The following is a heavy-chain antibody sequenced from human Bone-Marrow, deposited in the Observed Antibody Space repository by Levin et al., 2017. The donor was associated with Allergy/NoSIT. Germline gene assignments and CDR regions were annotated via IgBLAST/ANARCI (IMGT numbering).Heavy chain of an antibody. D-gene: IGHD1-1*01. V-gene: IGHV3-23*01. CDR2: ISGNGGYA. CDR3: AKGSWNDGHIDY. Sequence: AGGSLRLSCAASGFTFSNFGMRWVRQAPGKGLEWVSGISGNGGYADYADSVKGRFTISRDNSQNTLYLQISSLRAEDAALYYCAKGSWNDGHIDYWGQGTLVTVSS. J-gene: IGHJ4*02. CDR1: GFTFSNFG.